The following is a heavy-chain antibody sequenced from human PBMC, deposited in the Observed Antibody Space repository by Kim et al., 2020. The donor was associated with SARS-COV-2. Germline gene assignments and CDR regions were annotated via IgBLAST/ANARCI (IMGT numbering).Heavy chain of an antibody. Sequence: GWSLRLSCAASGFTFSSYAMSWVRQAPGKGLEWVSAISGSGGSTYYADSVKGRFTISRDNSKNTLYLQMNSLRAEDTAVYYCAKELYSYNTINYFDYWGQGTLVTVSS. CDR2: ISGSGGST. D-gene: IGHD5-18*01. CDR1: GFTFSSYA. J-gene: IGHJ4*02. V-gene: IGHV3-23*01. CDR3: AKELYSYNTINYFDY.